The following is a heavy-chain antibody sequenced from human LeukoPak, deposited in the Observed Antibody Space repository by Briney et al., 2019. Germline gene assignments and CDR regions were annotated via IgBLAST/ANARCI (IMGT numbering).Heavy chain of an antibody. V-gene: IGHV3-7*03. D-gene: IGHD3-3*01. CDR1: GFTFSNCW. Sequence: QPGGSLRLSCAASGFTFSNCWMSWVRQAPGKGLEWVANIKQGGSEKYYVDSVKGRFTISRDNAKNSLYLQMNSLRAEDTAVYYCARFLEWFFDYWGQGTLVTVSS. J-gene: IGHJ4*02. CDR3: ARFLEWFFDY. CDR2: IKQGGSEK.